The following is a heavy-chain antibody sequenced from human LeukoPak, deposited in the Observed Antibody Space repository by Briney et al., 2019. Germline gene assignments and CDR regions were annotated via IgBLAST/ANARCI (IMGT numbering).Heavy chain of an antibody. CDR1: GYTFTSYG. Sequence: ASVKVSCKASGYTFTSYGISWVRQAPGQGLEWMGWISAYNGNTNYAQKLQGRVTTTTDTSTSTAYMELRSLRSDDTAVYYCARVPPYDSSGYRFDYWGQGTLVTVSS. D-gene: IGHD3-22*01. J-gene: IGHJ4*02. CDR3: ARVPPYDSSGYRFDY. V-gene: IGHV1-18*01. CDR2: ISAYNGNT.